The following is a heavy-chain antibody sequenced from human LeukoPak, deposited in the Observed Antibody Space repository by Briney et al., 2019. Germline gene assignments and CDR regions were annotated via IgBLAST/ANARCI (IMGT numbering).Heavy chain of an antibody. CDR2: ISSSSSYI. CDR1: GFTFSSYS. D-gene: IGHD3-3*01. Sequence: PGGSLRLSCAASGFTFSSYSMNWVRQAPGKGLEWVSSISSSSSYIYYADSVKGRFTISRDNAKNSLYLQMNSLRAEDTAVYYCARAPYYDFWSGSGNYYYYMDVWGKGTTVTVSS. CDR3: ARAPYYDFWSGSGNYYYYMDV. V-gene: IGHV3-21*01. J-gene: IGHJ6*03.